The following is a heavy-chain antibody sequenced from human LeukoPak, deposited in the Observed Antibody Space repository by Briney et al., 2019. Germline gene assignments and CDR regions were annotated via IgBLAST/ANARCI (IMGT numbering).Heavy chain of an antibody. CDR3: ARERIYDFDL. CDR2: ISSGGSTT. Sequence: PGGSLRLSCAASGFTFSTYSMNWVRQAPGKGLEWLSYISSGGSTTEYADSVKGRFTISRDNAKNSPYLQLSSLRDEDTAVYYCARERIYDFDLWGRGTLVTVSS. CDR1: GFTFSTYS. J-gene: IGHJ2*01. D-gene: IGHD5/OR15-5a*01. V-gene: IGHV3-48*02.